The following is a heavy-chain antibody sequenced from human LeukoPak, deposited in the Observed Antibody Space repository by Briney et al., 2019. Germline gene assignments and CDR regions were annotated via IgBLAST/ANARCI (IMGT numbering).Heavy chain of an antibody. Sequence: GGSLRLSCAASGFTFNTYWMHWVRQAPGKGLVWVARVHREGTTAAYADSVKGRFTISRDNAKNTMYLQMTNLRAEDTAVYYCARDSDWILFDYWGRGTLVTISS. CDR3: ARDSDWILFDY. CDR2: VHREGTTA. CDR1: GFTFNTYW. J-gene: IGHJ4*02. D-gene: IGHD3/OR15-3a*01. V-gene: IGHV3-74*03.